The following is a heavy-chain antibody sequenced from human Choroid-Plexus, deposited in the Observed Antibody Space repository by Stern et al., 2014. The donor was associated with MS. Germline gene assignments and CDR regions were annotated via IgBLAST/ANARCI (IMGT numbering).Heavy chain of an antibody. D-gene: IGHD2/OR15-2a*01. J-gene: IGHJ5*02. Sequence: QVQLGQSGGGVVQPGRPLRLSCVASGFTLGSCAMHWVRQAPGKGLEWVAGVSYDGRNKYYADSVKGRFTISRDNSQNTLYMQMSSLRPEDTAVYYCAKDRQYLTYFFDHWGQGSLVTVSS. CDR1: GFTLGSCA. V-gene: IGHV3-30*18. CDR2: VSYDGRNK. CDR3: AKDRQYLTYFFDH.